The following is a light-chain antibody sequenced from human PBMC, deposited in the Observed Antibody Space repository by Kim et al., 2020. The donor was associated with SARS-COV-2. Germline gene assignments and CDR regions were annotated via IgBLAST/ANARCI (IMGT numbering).Light chain of an antibody. Sequence: GQSITLSWTGTSSDVGGYNYVSWYQQHPGKAPKLMIYDVSNRPSGVSNRFSGSKSGNTASLTISGLQAEDEADYYCSSYTSSSTLVFGGGTQLTVL. CDR3: SSYTSSSTLV. V-gene: IGLV2-14*03. CDR2: DVS. J-gene: IGLJ3*02. CDR1: SSDVGGYNY.